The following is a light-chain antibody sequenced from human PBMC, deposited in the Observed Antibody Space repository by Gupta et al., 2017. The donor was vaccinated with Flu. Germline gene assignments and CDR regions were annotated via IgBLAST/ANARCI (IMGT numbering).Light chain of an antibody. CDR2: DAS. J-gene: IGKJ5*01. CDR1: QSISIY. CDR3: QQNSSIPSIA. Sequence: DIQMTQYPSSLSASVGDRVTITCRASQSISIYSNWYQHKIGEAPKVLIYDASRLQSGVPPRFSGSGSGTDFTLTISNLQPEDIATYYCQQNSSIPSIAFGQGTRLDIK. V-gene: IGKV1-39*01.